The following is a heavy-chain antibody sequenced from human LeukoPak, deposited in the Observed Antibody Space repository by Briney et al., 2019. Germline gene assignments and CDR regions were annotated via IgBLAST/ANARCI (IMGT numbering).Heavy chain of an antibody. CDR2: IIPIFGTA. V-gene: IGHV1-69*06. D-gene: IGHD6-13*01. CDR3: ARGDTLYGSSAHAGY. Sequence: GASVKVSCKASGGTFSSYAISWVRQAPGQGLEWMGGIIPIFGTANYAQNFQGRVTITADTSTNTAYMELSSLRSGDTAVYYCARGDTLYGSSAHAGYWGQGTLVTVSS. CDR1: GGTFSSYA. J-gene: IGHJ4*02.